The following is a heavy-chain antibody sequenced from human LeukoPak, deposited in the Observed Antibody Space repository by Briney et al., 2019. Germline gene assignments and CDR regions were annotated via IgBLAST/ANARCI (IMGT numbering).Heavy chain of an antibody. D-gene: IGHD1-26*01. V-gene: IGHV3-13*04. CDR2: IGTAGDT. J-gene: IGHJ6*02. CDR3: VRDYHSGGRNYYGMDV. CDR1: GFTFSSYN. Sequence: PGGSLRLSCAASGFTFSSYNLHWVRQATGQGLEWVSAIGTAGDTYYSGSVRGRFIISRENSRNYLYLQMNSLRAEDTAVYFCVRDYHSGGRNYYGMDVWGQGTTVTVSS.